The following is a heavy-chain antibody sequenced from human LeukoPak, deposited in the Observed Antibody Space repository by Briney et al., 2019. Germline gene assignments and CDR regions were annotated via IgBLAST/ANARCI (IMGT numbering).Heavy chain of an antibody. V-gene: IGHV4-38-2*02. CDR3: ARDLGLLWFGELYP. J-gene: IGHJ5*02. Sequence: PSETLSLTCTVSGYSISSNYYWGWIRQPPGKGLEWIGSIYYSGNTYYNPSLESRVTISIDMSRNQFSLKLRSVTAADTAVYYCARDLGLLWFGELYPWGQGTLVTVSS. CDR2: IYYSGNT. D-gene: IGHD3-10*01. CDR1: GYSISSNYY.